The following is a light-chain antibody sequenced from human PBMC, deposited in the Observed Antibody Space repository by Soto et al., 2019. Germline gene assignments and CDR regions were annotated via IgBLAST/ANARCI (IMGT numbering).Light chain of an antibody. Sequence: QSVLTQPPSVSGAPGQRVTISCTGSSSNIGAGYDVHWYQQLPGTAPKLLIYVNSNRPSGVPDRFSGSRSATSASLAITGLQAEDEADYYCQSYDSSLSVYVFGTGTKVTVL. CDR3: QSYDSSLSVYV. CDR1: SSNIGAGYD. V-gene: IGLV1-40*01. J-gene: IGLJ1*01. CDR2: VNS.